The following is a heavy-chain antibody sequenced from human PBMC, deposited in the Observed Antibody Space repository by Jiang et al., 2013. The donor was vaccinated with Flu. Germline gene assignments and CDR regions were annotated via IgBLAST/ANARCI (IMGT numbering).Heavy chain of an antibody. CDR1: GGSFSGYY. Sequence: LLKPSETLSLTCAVYGGSFSGYYWSWIRQPPGKGLEWIGEINHSGSTNYNPSLKSRVTISVDTSKNQFSLKLSSVTAADTAVYYCARLDGYSYGLNAFDIWGQGTMVTVSS. V-gene: IGHV4-34*01. J-gene: IGHJ3*02. CDR2: INHSGST. CDR3: ARLDGYSYGLNAFDI. D-gene: IGHD5-18*01.